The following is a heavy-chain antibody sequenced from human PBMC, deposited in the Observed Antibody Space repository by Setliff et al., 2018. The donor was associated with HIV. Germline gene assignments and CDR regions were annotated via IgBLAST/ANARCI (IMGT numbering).Heavy chain of an antibody. Sequence: ASVKVSCKASGYSFTTYGISWVRQAPGQGLEWMGWISAKNGNTNYAQNLQGRVSMTTDTSTTTAFMELRSLKADDTGIYYCSRSGVPPYYYYGMDVWGQGTTVTVSS. J-gene: IGHJ6*02. V-gene: IGHV1-18*01. CDR2: ISAKNGNT. D-gene: IGHD3-10*01. CDR1: GYSFTTYG. CDR3: SRSGVPPYYYYGMDV.